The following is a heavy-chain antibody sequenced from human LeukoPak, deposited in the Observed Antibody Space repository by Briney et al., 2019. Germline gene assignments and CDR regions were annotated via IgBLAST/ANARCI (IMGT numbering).Heavy chain of an antibody. D-gene: IGHD2-15*01. CDR1: EFTFSSYG. CDR2: ISYDGINK. Sequence: PGGSLRLSCAASEFTFSSYGMHWARQAPGKGLEWVAVISYDGINKYYADSVKGRFTVSRDNSKNTLYLQMNSLRAEDTAVYYCAREETLGYCSGGSCRSTYSLDYWGQGTLVTVSS. CDR3: AREETLGYCSGGSCRSTYSLDY. V-gene: IGHV3-30*03. J-gene: IGHJ4*02.